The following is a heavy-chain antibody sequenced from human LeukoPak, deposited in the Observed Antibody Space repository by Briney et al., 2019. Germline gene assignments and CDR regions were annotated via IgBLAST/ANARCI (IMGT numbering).Heavy chain of an antibody. V-gene: IGHV3-11*01. CDR3: ARRRYNWNAIDY. CDR2: ISSSGSTL. Sequence: GGSLRLSCAASGFTFSSYTMSWIRQAPGKGLEWVSYISSSGSTLYYADSVKGRITISRDNAKNSLYLQMNSLRAEDTAVYYCARRRYNWNAIDYWGQGTLVTVSS. J-gene: IGHJ4*02. CDR1: GFTFSSYT. D-gene: IGHD1-20*01.